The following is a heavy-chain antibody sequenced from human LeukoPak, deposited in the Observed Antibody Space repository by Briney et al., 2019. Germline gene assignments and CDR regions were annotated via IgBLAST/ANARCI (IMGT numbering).Heavy chain of an antibody. D-gene: IGHD1-20*01. V-gene: IGHV1-2*02. J-gene: IGHJ3*02. Sequence: ASVKVSCKASGYTFIGYYMHWVRQAPGQGLEWMGWINPNSGGTNYAQKFQGRVTMTRDTSISTAYMELSRLRSDDTAVYYCARKITGDILSDAFDIWGQGTMVTVSS. CDR3: ARKITGDILSDAFDI. CDR1: GYTFIGYY. CDR2: INPNSGGT.